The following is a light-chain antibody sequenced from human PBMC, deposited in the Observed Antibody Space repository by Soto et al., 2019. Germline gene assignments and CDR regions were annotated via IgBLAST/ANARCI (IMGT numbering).Light chain of an antibody. CDR2: GAS. J-gene: IGKJ1*01. CDR3: QQYNNWWT. Sequence: EIVMTQSPATLSVSPGETATLSCRASQSVSTSLAWYQQKPGQAPRLLISGASTRATGVPARFSGSGSETEFTLTISSLQSEDFAVYYCQQYNNWWTFGQVTKVEIK. V-gene: IGKV3-15*01. CDR1: QSVSTS.